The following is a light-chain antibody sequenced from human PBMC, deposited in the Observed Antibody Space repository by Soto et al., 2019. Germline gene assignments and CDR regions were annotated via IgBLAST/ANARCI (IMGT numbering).Light chain of an antibody. CDR1: SGHSSYP. J-gene: IGLJ2*01. V-gene: IGLV4-69*01. Sequence: QSVLTQSPSASASLGASVKITCTLSSGHSSYPIAWHQQQPDKGPRYLMKLNSDGSHSKGDGIPARFSGSSSGAERYLTISSLQSEDEADYYCQTWATGIRVFGGGTKLTVL. CDR2: LNSDGSH. CDR3: QTWATGIRV.